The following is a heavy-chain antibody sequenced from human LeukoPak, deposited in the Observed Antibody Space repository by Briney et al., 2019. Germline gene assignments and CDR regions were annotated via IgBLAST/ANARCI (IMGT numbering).Heavy chain of an antibody. CDR2: INPNSGGT. V-gene: IGHV1-2*02. CDR3: ARDSSGWYREDY. Sequence: RASVKVSCKASGYTFTGYYMHWVRQAPGQGLEWMGWINPNSGGTNYAQKFQGRVTMTRDTSISTAYMELSRLRSDDTAVYYCARDSSGWYREDYWGQGTLVTVSS. D-gene: IGHD6-19*01. J-gene: IGHJ4*02. CDR1: GYTFTGYY.